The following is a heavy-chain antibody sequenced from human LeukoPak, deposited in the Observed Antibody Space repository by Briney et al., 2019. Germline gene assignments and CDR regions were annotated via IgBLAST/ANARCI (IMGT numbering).Heavy chain of an antibody. CDR2: INPNSGGT. Sequence: ASVKVSCKASGYTFTGYYMHWVRQAPGQGLEWMGWINPNSGGTNYAQKFQGRVTMTRDTSISTAYMELSRLRSDDTAVYSCARDRVVVVPAAMGGFYYYGMDVWGQGTTVTVSS. J-gene: IGHJ6*02. CDR1: GYTFTGYY. CDR3: ARDRVVVVPAAMGGFYYYGMDV. V-gene: IGHV1-2*02. D-gene: IGHD2-2*01.